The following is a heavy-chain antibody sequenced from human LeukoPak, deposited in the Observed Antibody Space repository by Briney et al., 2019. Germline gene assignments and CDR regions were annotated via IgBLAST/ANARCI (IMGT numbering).Heavy chain of an antibody. CDR1: GFTFSTYN. J-gene: IGHJ4*02. D-gene: IGHD3-3*01. V-gene: IGHV3-21*01. CDR2: ISSSSSYI. Sequence: PGGSLRLSCAASGFTFSTYNMNWVRQAPGKGLEWVSSISSSSSYIYYADSVKGRFTISRDNAKNSLYLQMNSLRAEDTAVYYCARSYYDFWSGYYSYWGQGTLVTVSS. CDR3: ARSYYDFWSGYYSY.